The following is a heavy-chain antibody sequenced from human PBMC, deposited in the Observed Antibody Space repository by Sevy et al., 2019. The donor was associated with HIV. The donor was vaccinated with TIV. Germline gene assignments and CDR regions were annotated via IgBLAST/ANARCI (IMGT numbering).Heavy chain of an antibody. CDR3: ARDLFSGGNAVYGY. D-gene: IGHD2-15*01. V-gene: IGHV3-21*01. J-gene: IGHJ4*02. Sequence: GGSLRLSCAASGFTFSSYAMNWVRQAPGKGLEWVSSINAISSNIYYADSVKGRFTISRDNVENSLYLQMNRVRAEDTAVYYCARDLFSGGNAVYGYWGQGTLVTVSS. CDR2: INAISSNI. CDR1: GFTFSSYA.